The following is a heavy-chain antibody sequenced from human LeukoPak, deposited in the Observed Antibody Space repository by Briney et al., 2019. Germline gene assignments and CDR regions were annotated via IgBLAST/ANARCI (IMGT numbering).Heavy chain of an antibody. V-gene: IGHV1-69*04. J-gene: IGHJ5*02. CDR2: IIPILGIA. CDR1: GGTFSSYA. D-gene: IGHD2-2*01. CDR3: ARDLAYCSSTSCYPNWFDP. Sequence: ASVKVSCKASGGTFSSYAISWVRQAPGQGLEWMGRIIPILGIANYAQKFQGRVTITADKSTSTAYMELSSLRSEDTAVYYCARDLAYCSSTSCYPNWFDPWGQGTLVTVSS.